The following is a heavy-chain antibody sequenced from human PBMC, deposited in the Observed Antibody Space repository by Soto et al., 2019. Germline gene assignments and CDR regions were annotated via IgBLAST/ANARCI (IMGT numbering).Heavy chain of an antibody. CDR1: GYTFTSYG. D-gene: IGHD3-22*01. CDR3: ARDLEDNYYDSSGYGY. J-gene: IGHJ4*02. CDR2: ISAYNGNT. Sequence: KVSCKASGYTFTSYGISWVRQAPGQGLEWMGWISAYNGNTNYAQKLQGRVTMTTDTSTSTAYMELRSLRSDDTAVYYCARDLEDNYYDSSGYGYWGQGTLVTVSS. V-gene: IGHV1-18*01.